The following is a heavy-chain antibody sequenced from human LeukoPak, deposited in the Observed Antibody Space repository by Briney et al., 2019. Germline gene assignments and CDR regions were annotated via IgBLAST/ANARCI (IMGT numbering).Heavy chain of an antibody. Sequence: ASVKVSCTASGYTFTSYGISWVRQAPGQGLEWMGWISAYNGNTNYAQKLQGRVTMTTDTSTSTAYMELRSLRSDDTAVYYCARGGYCSSTSCYDYYCYGMDVWGQGTTVTVSS. CDR3: ARGGYCSSTSCYDYYCYGMDV. CDR2: ISAYNGNT. CDR1: GYTFTSYG. D-gene: IGHD2-2*01. V-gene: IGHV1-18*01. J-gene: IGHJ6*02.